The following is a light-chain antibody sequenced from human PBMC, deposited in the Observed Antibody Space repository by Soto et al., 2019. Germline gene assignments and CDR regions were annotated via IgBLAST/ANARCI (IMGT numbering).Light chain of an antibody. CDR2: DAS. CDR3: QQYNNWWT. V-gene: IGKV3-15*01. Sequence: EIVLTQSPAILSVSPGERATLSCRASQSLRSSLAWYQQKPGQAPRLLIYDASTRATGIPARFSGSGSGTDFTLTISGLQSEDFAVYYCQQYNNWWTFGQGTKVDIK. CDR1: QSLRSS. J-gene: IGKJ1*01.